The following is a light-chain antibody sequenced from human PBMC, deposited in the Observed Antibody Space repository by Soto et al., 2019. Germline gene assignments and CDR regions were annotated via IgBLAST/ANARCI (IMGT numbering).Light chain of an antibody. CDR2: DAS. J-gene: IGKJ1*01. CDR1: QSVSSSY. V-gene: IGKV3D-20*02. CDR3: QQRSNWPRT. Sequence: EIVLTQSPATLSLSPGERATLSCRASQSVSSSYLAWYQQKPGPAPRLLFYDASTRATGIPARFSGSGSRTDFTLTISSLEPEDFAVYYCQQRSNWPRTFGQGTKVEIK.